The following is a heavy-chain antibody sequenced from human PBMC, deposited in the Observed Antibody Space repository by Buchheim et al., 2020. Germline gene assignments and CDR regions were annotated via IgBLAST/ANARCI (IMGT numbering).Heavy chain of an antibody. V-gene: IGHV4-39*01. Sequence: QLQLQESGPGLVKPSETLSLTCTVSGGSISSSSYYWGWIRQPPGKGLEWIGSIYYSGSTYYNPSLKSRVTISVDTSKNQFSLKLSSVTAADTAVYYCARDLAHCGGDCYSGNWFDPWGQGTL. D-gene: IGHD2-21*02. CDR3: ARDLAHCGGDCYSGNWFDP. CDR1: GGSISSSSYY. J-gene: IGHJ5*02. CDR2: IYYSGST.